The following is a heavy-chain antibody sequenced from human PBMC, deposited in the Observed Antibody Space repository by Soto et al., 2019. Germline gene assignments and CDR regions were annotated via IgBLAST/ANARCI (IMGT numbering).Heavy chain of an antibody. CDR1: SGSIRSRNYY. J-gene: IGHJ4*02. D-gene: IGHD3-22*01. V-gene: IGHV4-39*01. CDR3: ASAYYYDSSGSYYPFPPPF. Sequence: SETLSLTCTVSSGSIRSRNYYWGWIRQPPGKGLEWIGSIYYTGNTYYNPSLKSRVTISVDTSKNQFSLKLSSVTAADTAVYYCASAYYYDSSGSYYPFPPPFWGQGTLVTVSS. CDR2: IYYTGNT.